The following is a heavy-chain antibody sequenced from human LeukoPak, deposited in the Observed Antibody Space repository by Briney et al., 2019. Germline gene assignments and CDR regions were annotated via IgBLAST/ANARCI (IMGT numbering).Heavy chain of an antibody. CDR3: ASGYDSSGYERDAFDI. D-gene: IGHD3-22*01. J-gene: IGHJ3*02. CDR1: GGSISSSSYY. CDR2: INHSGST. V-gene: IGHV4-39*07. Sequence: SETLSLTCTVSGGSISSSSYYWGWIRQPPGKGLEWIGEINHSGSTNYNPSLKSRVTISVDTSKNQFSLKLSSVTAADTAVYYCASGYDSSGYERDAFDIWGQGTMVTVSS.